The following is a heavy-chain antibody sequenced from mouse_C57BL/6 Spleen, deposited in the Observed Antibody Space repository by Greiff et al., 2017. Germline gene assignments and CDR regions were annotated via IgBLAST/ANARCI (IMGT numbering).Heavy chain of an antibody. CDR2: ISDGGSYT. CDR1: GFTFSSYA. J-gene: IGHJ4*01. CDR3: ARGSPLRYAMDY. V-gene: IGHV5-4*03. Sequence: EVKVVESGGGLVKPGGSLKLSCAASGFTFSSYAMSWVRQTPEKRLEWVATISDGGSYTYYPDNVKGRFPISRDNAKNNLYLQMSHLKSEDTAMYYCARGSPLRYAMDYWGQGTSVTVSS. D-gene: IGHD1-1*01.